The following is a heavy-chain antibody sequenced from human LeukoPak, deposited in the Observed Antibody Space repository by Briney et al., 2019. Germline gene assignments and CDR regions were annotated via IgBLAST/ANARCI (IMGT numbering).Heavy chain of an antibody. CDR3: ARDGSGSLGFDY. Sequence: PGGSLRLSCAASGFTFSSYAMSWVRQAPGKGLEWVSAISGSGGSTYYADSVKGRFTISRDNAKNSLYLQMNSLRAEDTAVYYCARDGSGSLGFDYWGQGTLVTVSS. J-gene: IGHJ4*02. D-gene: IGHD3-10*01. CDR2: ISGSGGST. V-gene: IGHV3-23*01. CDR1: GFTFSSYA.